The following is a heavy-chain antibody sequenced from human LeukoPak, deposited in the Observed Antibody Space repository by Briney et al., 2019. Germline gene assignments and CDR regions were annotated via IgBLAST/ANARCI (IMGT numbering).Heavy chain of an antibody. CDR2: ITGSSGNT. J-gene: IGHJ4*02. Sequence: GGSLRLSCAASGFTFSSYAMTWVRQAPGKGLEWVSTITGSSGNTYYADSEKGRFTISRDNSKNTLYLHMNSLRAEDTALYYCAKRDLSLFDSWGQGTLVTVSS. CDR1: GFTFSSYA. V-gene: IGHV3-23*01. CDR3: AKRDLSLFDS.